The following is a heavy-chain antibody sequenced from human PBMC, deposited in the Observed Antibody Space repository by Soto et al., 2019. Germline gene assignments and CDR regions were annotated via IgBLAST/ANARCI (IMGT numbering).Heavy chain of an antibody. D-gene: IGHD1-26*01. Sequence: SETLSLTCTVSGGSVSSGNYYWSWIRQPPGKGLEWIGYIYYSGSTNYNPSLKSRVTISVDTSKNQFSLKLSSVTAADTAVYYCARRYGGNFDYWGQGTLVTVPQ. J-gene: IGHJ4*02. CDR1: GGSVSSGNYY. CDR2: IYYSGST. CDR3: ARRYGGNFDY. V-gene: IGHV4-61*01.